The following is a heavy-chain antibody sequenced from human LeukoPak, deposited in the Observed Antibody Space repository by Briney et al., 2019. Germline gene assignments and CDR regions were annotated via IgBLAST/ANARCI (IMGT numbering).Heavy chain of an antibody. CDR2: IYTSGST. CDR3: ARGRGEGRGISMVRGVRAPSFNWFDP. D-gene: IGHD3-10*01. Sequence: SETLSLTCTVSGDSISSYYWSWIRQPAGKGLEWIGRIYTSGSTYYNPSLKSRVTMSVDTSKNQFSLRLTSVTAADTAVYYCARGRGEGRGISMVRGVRAPSFNWFDPWGHGTLVTVSS. CDR1: GDSISSYY. V-gene: IGHV4-4*07. J-gene: IGHJ5*02.